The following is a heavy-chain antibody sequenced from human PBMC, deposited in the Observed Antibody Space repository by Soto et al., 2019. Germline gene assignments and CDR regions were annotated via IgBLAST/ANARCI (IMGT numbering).Heavy chain of an antibody. V-gene: IGHV1-69*02. CDR2: IIPILGIA. D-gene: IGHD5-12*01. CDR3: ASRRDGYNPCGGWYFDL. CDR1: GGTFSSYT. Sequence: QVQLVQSGAEVKKPGSSVKVSCKDSGGTFSSYTISWVRQAPGQGLEWMGRIIPILGIANYAQKFQGSVKITADKSTSTAYMELSSLRSEETAVYYGASRRDGYNPCGGWYFDLWGRGTLVTVSS. J-gene: IGHJ2*01.